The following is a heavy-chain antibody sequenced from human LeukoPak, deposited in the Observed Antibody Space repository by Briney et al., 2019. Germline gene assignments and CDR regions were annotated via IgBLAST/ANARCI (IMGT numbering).Heavy chain of an antibody. Sequence: GGSLRLSCAASGFTFDDYAMHWVRQAPGKGLEWVSGISWNSGRIGYADSVKGRFTISRDNSKNTLYLQMNSLRAEDTAVYYCARRAGAYSHPYDYWGQGTLVTVSS. J-gene: IGHJ4*02. CDR2: ISWNSGRI. CDR3: ARRAGAYSHPYDY. D-gene: IGHD4/OR15-4a*01. CDR1: GFTFDDYA. V-gene: IGHV3-9*01.